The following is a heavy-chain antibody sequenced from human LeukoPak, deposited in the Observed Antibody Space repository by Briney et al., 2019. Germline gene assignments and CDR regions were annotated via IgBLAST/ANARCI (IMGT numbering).Heavy chain of an antibody. Sequence: SVKVSCKASGGTFSSSAISWVRQAPGQGLEWMGGINTIFGTAKYAQKFQGRVTITADESTSTAYMELSSLRSEDTAVYYCARDCCGSSHFYYYYMDVWGKGTTVTVSS. CDR1: GGTFSSSA. D-gene: IGHD6-13*01. J-gene: IGHJ6*03. CDR3: ARDCCGSSHFYYYYMDV. CDR2: INTIFGTA. V-gene: IGHV1-69*13.